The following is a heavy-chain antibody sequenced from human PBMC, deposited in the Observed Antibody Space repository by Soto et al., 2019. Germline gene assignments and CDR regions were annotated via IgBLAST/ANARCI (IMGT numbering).Heavy chain of an antibody. J-gene: IGHJ4*02. V-gene: IGHV1-24*01. D-gene: IGHD1-26*01. CDR1: GYTLTELA. CDR3: ATDLATGGGCFDY. CDR2: FDPEDGET. Sequence: ASVKVFGKVSGYTLTELAMHWVRQAPGKGLGWRGGFDPEDGETIYAQKFQGRVTMTEDTSTDTAYMELSSLRSEDTAVYYCATDLATGGGCFDYWGQGTLVTVSS.